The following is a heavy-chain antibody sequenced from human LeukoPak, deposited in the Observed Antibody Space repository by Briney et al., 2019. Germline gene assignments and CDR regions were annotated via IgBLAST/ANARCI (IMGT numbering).Heavy chain of an antibody. V-gene: IGHV3-23*01. CDR3: AKRGVVIRVILVGFHKEAYYFDS. Sequence: GGSLRLSCAVSGITLSNYGMSWVRQAPGKGLEWVAGISGSGGSTNYADSVKGRFTISRDNPKNTLFLQMKSLRAEDTAVYFCAKRGVVIRVILVGFHKEAYYFDSWGQGTLVTVSS. CDR2: ISGSGGST. CDR1: GITLSNYG. D-gene: IGHD3-22*01. J-gene: IGHJ4*02.